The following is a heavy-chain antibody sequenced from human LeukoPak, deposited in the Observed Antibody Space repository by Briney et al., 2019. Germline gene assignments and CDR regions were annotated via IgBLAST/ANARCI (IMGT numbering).Heavy chain of an antibody. J-gene: IGHJ5*02. D-gene: IGHD3-3*01. CDR3: ARDRTQNYDFWSGYYLYWFDP. V-gene: IGHV4-61*02. Sequence: SETLSLTCTVSGGSISSGSYYWSWIRQPAGKGLEWIGRIYTSGSTNYNPSLKSRVTISVDTSKNQFSLKLSSVTAADTAVYYCARDRTQNYDFWSGYYLYWFDPWGQGTLVTVSS. CDR1: GGSISSGSYY. CDR2: IYTSGST.